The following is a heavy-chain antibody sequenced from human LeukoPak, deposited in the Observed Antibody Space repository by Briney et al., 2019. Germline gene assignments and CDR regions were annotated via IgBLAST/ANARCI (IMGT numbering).Heavy chain of an antibody. Sequence: GVSVKVSCKASGYTFTSHGISWVRQAPGQGLEWMGWINPNSGGTNYAQKFQGRVTMTRDTSISTAYMELSRLRSDDTAVYYCARDKAAAYHSAWMSHFDLWGRGTLVTVSS. CDR2: INPNSGGT. J-gene: IGHJ2*01. CDR1: GYTFTSHG. CDR3: ARDKAAAYHSAWMSHFDL. V-gene: IGHV1-2*02. D-gene: IGHD6-13*01.